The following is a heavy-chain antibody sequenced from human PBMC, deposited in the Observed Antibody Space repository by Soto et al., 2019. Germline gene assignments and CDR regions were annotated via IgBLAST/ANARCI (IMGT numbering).Heavy chain of an antibody. V-gene: IGHV3-30-3*01. J-gene: IGHJ6*02. CDR2: ISYDGSNK. CDR1: GFTFSSYA. Sequence: QVQLVESGGGVVQPGRSLRLSCAASGFTFSSYAMHWVRQAPGKGLEWVAVISYDGSNKYYADSVKGRFTISRDNSKNTLYLQMNSLRAEDTAVYYCARDLPKTDYDILTGYLPYYYYYGMDVWGQGTTVTVSS. D-gene: IGHD3-9*01. CDR3: ARDLPKTDYDILTGYLPYYYYYGMDV.